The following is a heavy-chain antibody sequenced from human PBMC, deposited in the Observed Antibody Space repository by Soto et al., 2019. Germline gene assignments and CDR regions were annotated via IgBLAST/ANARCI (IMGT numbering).Heavy chain of an antibody. Sequence: VQLVESGGGLIQPGGSLRLSCVASGFIVSSNQMSWVRQAPGQGLEWVSVIYSGHTTSYADSVEGRFTISRDDSKNTLYLQMNSLRVEDTAVYYCVRGPSDHKLRLVEWPYGDYWGQGALVTVSS. CDR2: IYSGHTT. V-gene: IGHV3-53*01. CDR3: VRGPSDHKLRLVEWPYGDY. CDR1: GFIVSSNQ. D-gene: IGHD3-3*01. J-gene: IGHJ4*02.